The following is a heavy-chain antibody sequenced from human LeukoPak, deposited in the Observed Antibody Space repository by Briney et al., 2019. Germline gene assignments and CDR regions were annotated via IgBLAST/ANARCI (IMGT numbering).Heavy chain of an antibody. Sequence: GGSLRLSCAASGFTVSSNYMSWVRQAPGKGLEWVSVIYSGGSTYYADSVKGRFTISRDNSKNTLYLQMNRLRAEDTAVYYCARDLVDTAMVSDYYYGMDVWGQGTTVTVSS. CDR3: ARDLVDTAMVSDYYYGMDV. CDR2: IYSGGST. V-gene: IGHV3-66*01. CDR1: GFTVSSNY. D-gene: IGHD5-18*01. J-gene: IGHJ6*02.